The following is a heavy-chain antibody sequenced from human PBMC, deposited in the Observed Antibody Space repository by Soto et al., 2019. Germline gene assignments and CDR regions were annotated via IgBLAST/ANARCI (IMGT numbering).Heavy chain of an antibody. V-gene: IGHV3-23*01. CDR2: ITSTGSST. CDR1: GFTFSDSA. CDR3: VKGAEGYVVSSLDY. Sequence: EVHLLESGGGFVQPGGSLRLSCAASGFTFSDSAMTWVRQAPGKGLEWVSAITSTGSSTYYVDSVKGRFTISRDNSKNTLYLQINSLRVEDTAIYYCVKGAEGYVVSSLDYWGQGTLVTVSS. J-gene: IGHJ4*02. D-gene: IGHD5-12*01.